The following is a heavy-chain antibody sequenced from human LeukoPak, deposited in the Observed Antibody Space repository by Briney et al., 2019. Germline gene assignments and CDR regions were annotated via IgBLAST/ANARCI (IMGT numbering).Heavy chain of an antibody. J-gene: IGHJ4*02. CDR1: GFTFDDYA. V-gene: IGHV3-9*01. CDR2: VSWNSGSI. D-gene: IGHD6-13*01. Sequence: GGSLRLSCAASGFTFDDYAMHWVRQALGKGLEWVSGVSWNSGSIGYADSVKGRFTISRDNAKNSLYLQMNSLRAEDTALYYCAKGAEQQLVSYYFDYWGQGTLVTVSS. CDR3: AKGAEQQLVSYYFDY.